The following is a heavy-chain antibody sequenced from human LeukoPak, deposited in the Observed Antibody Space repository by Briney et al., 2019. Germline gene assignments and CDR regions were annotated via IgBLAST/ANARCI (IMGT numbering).Heavy chain of an antibody. CDR1: GFTFDDYA. Sequence: PGRSLRLSCAASGFTFDDYAMHWVRQAPGKGLEWVSGISWNSGSIGYADSVKGRFTISRDNSKNTLYLQMNSLRSEDTAVYYCARGGGNYDFWSGYYFDYWGQGTLVTVSS. D-gene: IGHD3-3*01. J-gene: IGHJ4*02. CDR2: ISWNSGSI. CDR3: ARGGGNYDFWSGYYFDY. V-gene: IGHV3-9*01.